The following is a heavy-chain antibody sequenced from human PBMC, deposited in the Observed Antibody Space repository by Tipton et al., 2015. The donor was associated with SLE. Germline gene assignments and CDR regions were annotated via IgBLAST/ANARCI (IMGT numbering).Heavy chain of an antibody. CDR2: ISAYNGNT. D-gene: IGHD6-13*01. CDR3: ARGGIAAGWHDY. V-gene: IGHV1-18*01. CDR1: GYTFTSYG. J-gene: IGHJ4*02. Sequence: QVQLVQSGAEVKKPGASVKVSCKASGYTFTSYGISWVRQATGQGIERMEWISAYNGNTNYAQGLQGRVTMTTDTTTSTGSMELGSLRSDDAGVYYCARGGIAAGWHDYWGQGTLVPVSS.